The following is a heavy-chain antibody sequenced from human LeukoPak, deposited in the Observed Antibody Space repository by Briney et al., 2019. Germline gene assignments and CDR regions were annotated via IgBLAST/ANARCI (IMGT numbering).Heavy chain of an antibody. Sequence: PGESLRLSCAASGFTFSSYSMNWVRQAPGKGLEWVSSISSSSSYIYYADSVKGRFTISRDNAKNSLYLQMNSLRAEDTAVYYCARDHYGSGSAFDIWGQGTMVTVSS. J-gene: IGHJ3*02. CDR1: GFTFSSYS. CDR3: ARDHYGSGSAFDI. CDR2: ISSSSSYI. D-gene: IGHD3-10*01. V-gene: IGHV3-21*01.